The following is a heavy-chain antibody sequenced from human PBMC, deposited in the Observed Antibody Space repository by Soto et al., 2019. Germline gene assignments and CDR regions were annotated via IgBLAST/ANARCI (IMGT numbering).Heavy chain of an antibody. CDR2: TFYRSKWYN. CDR1: GDSVSSNIAA. CDR3: AKNGIYGRSATCWYFVL. V-gene: IGHV6-1*01. Sequence: WQTLSPICAISGDSVSSNIAAWNWIRQSPSRGLEWLGRTFYRSKWYNEYAPSVKSRVTISSDTSKNQFSLHLNSVTPEDTAVYYCAKNGIYGRSATCWYFVLWGRGTPLTVSS. J-gene: IGHJ2*01. D-gene: IGHD3-3*01.